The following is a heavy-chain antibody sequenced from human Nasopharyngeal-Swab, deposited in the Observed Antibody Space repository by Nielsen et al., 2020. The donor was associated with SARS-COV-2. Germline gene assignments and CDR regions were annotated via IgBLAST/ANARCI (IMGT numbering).Heavy chain of an antibody. CDR2: IYYSGST. J-gene: IGHJ4*02. Sequence: WIRQPPRKGLEWIGSIYYSGSTYYNPSLKSRVTISVDTSKNQFSLKLSSVTAADTAVYYCASLGGSIFVGGFNYFDYWGQGTLVTVSS. CDR3: ASLGGSIFVGGFNYFDY. V-gene: IGHV4-39*07. D-gene: IGHD3-3*01.